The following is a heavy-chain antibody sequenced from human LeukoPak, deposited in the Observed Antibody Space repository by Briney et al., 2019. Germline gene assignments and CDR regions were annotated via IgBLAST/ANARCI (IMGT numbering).Heavy chain of an antibody. CDR1: GYTFTSYA. Sequence: ASVKVSCKASGYTFTSYAMHWVRQAPGQRLEWMGWINAGNGNTKYSQKFQGRVTMTTDTSTSTAYMELRSLRSDDTAVYYCARDSKHRDYGEPSLHDYWGQGTLVTVSS. J-gene: IGHJ4*02. CDR3: ARDSKHRDYGEPSLHDY. D-gene: IGHD4-17*01. V-gene: IGHV1-3*01. CDR2: INAGNGNT.